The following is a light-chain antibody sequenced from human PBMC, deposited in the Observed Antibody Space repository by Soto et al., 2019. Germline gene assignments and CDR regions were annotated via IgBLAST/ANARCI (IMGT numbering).Light chain of an antibody. CDR3: EQYGSCQFS. J-gene: IGKJ2*03. CDR2: GAS. CDR1: QSAYSSY. V-gene: IGKV3-20*01. Sequence: EIVLPQSPGTLSLSPGDRATLSCRASQSAYSSYLACYQQKPGQAPRLLIDGASTITTGIPDRFSGSGSGTDSTLTTSRLEPEDLAVYYGEQYGSCQFSFRGGTKADIK.